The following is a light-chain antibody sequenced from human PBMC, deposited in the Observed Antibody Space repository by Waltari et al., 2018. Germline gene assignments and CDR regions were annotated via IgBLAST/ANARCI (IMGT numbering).Light chain of an antibody. CDR1: QGISSY. Sequence: IQLTQSPSSLSASVGDRVTITFRASQGISSYLAWYQQKPGKAPKLLIYAASTLQSGVPSRFSCSGSGTDFTLTISSLQPEDFATYYCQQLNSYPPTFGPGTKVDI. V-gene: IGKV1-9*01. CDR2: AAS. J-gene: IGKJ3*01. CDR3: QQLNSYPPT.